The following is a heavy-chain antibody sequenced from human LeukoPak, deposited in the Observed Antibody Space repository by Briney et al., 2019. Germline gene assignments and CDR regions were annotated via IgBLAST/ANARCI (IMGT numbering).Heavy chain of an antibody. J-gene: IGHJ4*02. D-gene: IGHD4-23*01. Sequence: SETLSLTCTVSGYSISDGNYWGWIRQPPGKGLEWIGSIFHTGSTYDNPSLKSRVTTSVNTSKNQFSLSLNSVTATDTAVYYCARGAYGGNSMAWFDYWGQGTLVTVSS. CDR1: GYSISDGNY. CDR2: IFHTGST. CDR3: ARGAYGGNSMAWFDY. V-gene: IGHV4-38-2*02.